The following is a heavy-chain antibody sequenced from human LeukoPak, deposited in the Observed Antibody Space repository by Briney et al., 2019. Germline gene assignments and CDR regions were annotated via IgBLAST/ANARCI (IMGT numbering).Heavy chain of an antibody. CDR2: IIPKIRTP. V-gene: IGHV1-69*06. CDR1: GGTFDNYA. Sequence: SVKVSCKASGGTFDNYAINWVRQAPGQGLEWMGGIIPKIRTPNLAQKFKGRVSITADTSTTTAYMGLSSLRSEDTAVYYCARSAVIPGNDGGDAFDIWGQGTMVTVSS. CDR3: ARSAVIPGNDGGDAFDI. J-gene: IGHJ3*02. D-gene: IGHD2-21*01.